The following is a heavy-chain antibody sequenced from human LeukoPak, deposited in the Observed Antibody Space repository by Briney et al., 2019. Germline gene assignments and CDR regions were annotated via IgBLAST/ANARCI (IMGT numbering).Heavy chain of an antibody. V-gene: IGHV3-23*01. Sequence: QPGGSLRLSCAASGFTFSTYSMNWVRQAPGKGLEWVSAIGGSGGSTHYADSVKGRFTISRDNSKNTLYLQMNSLRAEDTAVYYCAKGFGDEVGGFDYWGQGTLVTVSS. D-gene: IGHD4-17*01. J-gene: IGHJ4*02. CDR3: AKGFGDEVGGFDY. CDR2: IGGSGGST. CDR1: GFTFSTYS.